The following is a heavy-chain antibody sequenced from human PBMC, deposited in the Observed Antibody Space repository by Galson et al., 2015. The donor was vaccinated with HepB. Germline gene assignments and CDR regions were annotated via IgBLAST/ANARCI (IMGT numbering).Heavy chain of an antibody. Sequence: SLRLSCAASGFNFNDYGLHWVRQAPGKGLEWVSGISWNSASIGYADSVKGRFTTSRDNAKNSLYLQMNSLRPEDTALYYCAKDIGRYYDFWSGYGLTYDFGLDVWVQGTTVTVSS. V-gene: IGHV3-9*01. CDR2: ISWNSASI. J-gene: IGHJ6*02. D-gene: IGHD3-3*01. CDR3: AKDIGRYYDFWSGYGLTYDFGLDV. CDR1: GFNFNDYG.